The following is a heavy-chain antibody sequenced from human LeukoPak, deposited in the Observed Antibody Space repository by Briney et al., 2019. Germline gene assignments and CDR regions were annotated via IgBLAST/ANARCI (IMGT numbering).Heavy chain of an antibody. D-gene: IGHD6-19*01. J-gene: IGHJ6*02. CDR3: AREPWGSGWTDYYYGMDV. CDR1: GFIVSDHY. V-gene: IGHV3-66*01. Sequence: GGSLRLSCAATGFIVSDHYMSWVRQAPGQGLEWVSVIHTGGSTYYADSVKDRLTISRDNSKNTLYLQMNSLRAEDTAVYYCAREPWGSGWTDYYYGMDVWGQGTTVTVSS. CDR2: IHTGGST.